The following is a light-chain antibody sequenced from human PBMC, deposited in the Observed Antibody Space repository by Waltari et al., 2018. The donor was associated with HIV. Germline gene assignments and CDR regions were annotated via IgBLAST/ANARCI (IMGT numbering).Light chain of an antibody. V-gene: IGKV1-39*01. CDR3: QQSYSTPPYT. CDR2: AAT. Sequence: IQITQSPSALSPSAEQRVAITCRAGHDIGNYVNWYRQKVGEAPKPLVFAATTLHRGVPSRFSASGSGTDFTLTIASLEPEDFAMFFCQQSYSTPPYTFGQGTK. J-gene: IGKJ2*01. CDR1: HDIGNY.